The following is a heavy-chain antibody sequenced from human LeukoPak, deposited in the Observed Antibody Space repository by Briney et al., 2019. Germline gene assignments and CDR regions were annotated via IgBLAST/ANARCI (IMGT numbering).Heavy chain of an antibody. Sequence: ASVKVSCKASGGTFSSYAISWVRQAPGQGLEWMGGINPNSGGTNYAQKFQGRVTITRNTSISTAYMELSSLRSEDTAVYYCARVGTHDAFDIWGQGTMVTVSS. D-gene: IGHD7-27*01. CDR3: ARVGTHDAFDI. CDR1: GGTFSSYA. J-gene: IGHJ3*02. V-gene: IGHV1-8*03. CDR2: INPNSGGT.